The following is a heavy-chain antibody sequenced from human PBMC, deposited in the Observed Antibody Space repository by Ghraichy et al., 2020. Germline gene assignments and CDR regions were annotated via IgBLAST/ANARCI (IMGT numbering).Heavy chain of an antibody. CDR3: AGGYSSGWVDH. D-gene: IGHD6-19*01. V-gene: IGHV4-4*07. CDR2: IYTSGST. CDR1: GGSISSYY. Sequence: SETLSLTCTVSGGSISSYYWSWIRQPAGKGLEWIGRIYTSGSTNYNPSLNSRVTMSVEKSKNQFSLKLNSVTAADTAVYYCAGGYSSGWVDHWGQGTLVTVSS. J-gene: IGHJ4*02.